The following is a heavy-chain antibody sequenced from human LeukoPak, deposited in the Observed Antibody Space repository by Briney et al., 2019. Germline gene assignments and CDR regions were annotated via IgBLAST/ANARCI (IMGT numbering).Heavy chain of an antibody. V-gene: IGHV3-23*01. CDR1: GLTFSNHV. D-gene: IGHD6-19*01. Sequence: PGGSLRLSCAASGLTFSNHVMTWIRQAPGKGLEWVSAISGNGGSTYYADSVEGRFTISRDNSKNTLYLQMDSLRAEDAAVYYCAKETMQVAGFITVDYWGQGTLVTVSS. CDR3: AKETMQVAGFITVDY. J-gene: IGHJ4*02. CDR2: ISGNGGST.